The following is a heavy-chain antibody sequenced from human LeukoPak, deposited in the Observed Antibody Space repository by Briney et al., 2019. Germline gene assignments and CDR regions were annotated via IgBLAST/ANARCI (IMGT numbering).Heavy chain of an antibody. CDR3: ARGYDFFDP. Sequence: KASETLSLTCAVSGYSISSSNWWGWIRQPPGKGLEWIGYIYYSGSTYYNPSLKSRVTMPVDTSKNQFSLKLSSVTAVDTAVYYCARGYDFFDPWGQGTLVTVSS. CDR2: IYYSGST. D-gene: IGHD3-3*01. V-gene: IGHV4-28*01. J-gene: IGHJ5*02. CDR1: GYSISSSNW.